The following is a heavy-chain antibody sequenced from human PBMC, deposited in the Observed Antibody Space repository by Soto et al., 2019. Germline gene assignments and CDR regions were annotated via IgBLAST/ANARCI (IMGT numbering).Heavy chain of an antibody. Sequence: PGGSLRLSCAASGFTFSNFGMHWVRQAPGKGLEWVAATTYDGTNKYYADSVKGRITISRDNSKNTLYLQMNSLRPEDTGIYYCAKGIGGSYYPLFDYCGQGTLVTVSS. D-gene: IGHD1-26*01. V-gene: IGHV3-30*18. CDR1: GFTFSNFG. J-gene: IGHJ4*02. CDR2: TTYDGTNK. CDR3: AKGIGGSYYPLFDY.